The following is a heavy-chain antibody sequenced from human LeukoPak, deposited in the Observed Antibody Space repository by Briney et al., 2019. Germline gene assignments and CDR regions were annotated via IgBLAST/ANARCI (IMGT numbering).Heavy chain of an antibody. CDR3: ARGGIGIQLWYAFDI. D-gene: IGHD5-18*01. V-gene: IGHV4-59*01. CDR1: GGSISSYY. J-gene: IGHJ3*02. CDR2: IYYSGST. Sequence: SETLSLTCTVSGGSISSYYWSWIRQPPGKGLEWIGYIYYSGSTNYNPSLKSRVTISVDTSKNQFSLKLSSVNTAVYYCARGGIGIQLWYAFDIWGQGTMVTVSS.